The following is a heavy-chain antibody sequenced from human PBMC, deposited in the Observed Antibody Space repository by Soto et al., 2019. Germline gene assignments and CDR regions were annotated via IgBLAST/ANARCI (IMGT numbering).Heavy chain of an antibody. J-gene: IGHJ3*02. D-gene: IGHD2-21*02. V-gene: IGHV3-48*02. CDR2: ISSSSSTI. CDR3: ARDRAYCGGDCYSAFDI. CDR1: GFTFSSYS. Sequence: GGSLRLSCAASGFTFSSYSMNWVRQAPGKGLEWVSYISSSSSTIYYADSVKGRFTISRDNAKNSLYLQMNSLRDEDTAVYYCARDRAYCGGDCYSAFDIWGQGTMVTVSS.